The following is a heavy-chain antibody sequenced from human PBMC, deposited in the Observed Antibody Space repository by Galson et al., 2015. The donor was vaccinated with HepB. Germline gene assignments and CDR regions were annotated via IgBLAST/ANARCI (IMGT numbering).Heavy chain of an antibody. CDR1: GFTFSNYW. CDR3: ARGYTTSSA. J-gene: IGHJ4*02. D-gene: IGHD6-6*01. Sequence: SLRLSCAASGFTFSNYWMSWVRQAPGKGLEWVANIKQDGSEKYYVDSVKGRFTISRDNARNSLYLQMNSLRAEDTAVYYCARGYTTSSAWGQGTLVTVSS. V-gene: IGHV3-7*04. CDR2: IKQDGSEK.